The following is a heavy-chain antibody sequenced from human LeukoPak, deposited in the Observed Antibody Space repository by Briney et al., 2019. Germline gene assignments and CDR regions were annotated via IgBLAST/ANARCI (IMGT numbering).Heavy chain of an antibody. CDR1: GGSISSYY. J-gene: IGHJ4*02. CDR2: IYYSGNT. Sequence: PSETLSPTCTVSGGSISSYYWSWTRQPPGKGQEWIGDIYYSGNTNYNPSLKSRVTISVHTSKTQFSLKLSSVTAADTAVYYCARDLGFGYFDYWGQGTLVTVSS. D-gene: IGHD3-16*01. V-gene: IGHV4-59*01. CDR3: ARDLGFGYFDY.